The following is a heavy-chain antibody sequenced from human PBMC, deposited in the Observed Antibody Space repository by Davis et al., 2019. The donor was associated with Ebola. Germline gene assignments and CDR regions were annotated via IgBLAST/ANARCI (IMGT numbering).Heavy chain of an antibody. Sequence: SVKVSCKASGYTFTNAGISWVRQAPGQGLEWVGWISAYNGNTNYAPKLQDRVTMTAEASTYTAYMELRSLRSDDTAVYYCVTVVISTLNYVDPWGQGTLVTVSS. D-gene: IGHD2-21*01. V-gene: IGHV1-18*01. CDR3: VTVVISTLNYVDP. CDR2: ISAYNGNT. CDR1: GYTFTNAG. J-gene: IGHJ5*02.